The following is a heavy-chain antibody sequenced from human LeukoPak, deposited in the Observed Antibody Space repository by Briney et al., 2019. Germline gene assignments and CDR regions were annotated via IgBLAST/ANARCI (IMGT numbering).Heavy chain of an antibody. CDR2: IYTSGST. D-gene: IGHD3-10*01. J-gene: IGHJ4*02. CDR3: ARYSITTMVRGVRGYIDY. Sequence: SETLSLTCTVSGGSISNYYWSWIRQPAGKGLEWIGRIYTSGSTNYNPSLKSRVTMSVDTSKNQFSLKLSSVTAADTAVYYCARYSITTMVRGVRGYIDYWGQGTLVTVSS. CDR1: GGSISNYY. V-gene: IGHV4-4*07.